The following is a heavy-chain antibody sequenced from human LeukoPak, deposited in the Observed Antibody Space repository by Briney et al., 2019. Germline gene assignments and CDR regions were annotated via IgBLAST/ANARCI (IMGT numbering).Heavy chain of an antibody. CDR3: ARDEVRGVIIAAYGMDV. CDR2: FSGYNGNT. J-gene: IGHJ6*04. D-gene: IGHD3-10*01. Sequence: ASVKVSCKASGYTFTSYGISWVRQAPGQGLEWMGWFSGYNGNTNYAQKFQGRVTMTTDTSTSTAYMELRSLRSDDTAVYYCARDEVRGVIIAAYGMDVWGKGTTVTVSS. CDR1: GYTFTSYG. V-gene: IGHV1-18*04.